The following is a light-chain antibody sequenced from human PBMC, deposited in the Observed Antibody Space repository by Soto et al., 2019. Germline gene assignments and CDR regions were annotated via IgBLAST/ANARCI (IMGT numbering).Light chain of an antibody. Sequence: IVLTHSPGTLSFSPWYRSTLSFRTSQSTTNNYLAWYQQKPGQAPRLLIYGASSRATGIPDRFSGSGSGTDFTLTISRLEPEDFAVYYCQQFGDSLTFGPGTRLEI. CDR1: QSTTNNY. CDR3: QQFGDSLT. V-gene: IGKV3-20*01. J-gene: IGKJ5*01. CDR2: GAS.